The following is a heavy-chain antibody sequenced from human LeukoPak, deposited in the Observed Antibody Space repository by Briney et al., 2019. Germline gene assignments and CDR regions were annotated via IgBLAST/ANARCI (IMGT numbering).Heavy chain of an antibody. J-gene: IGHJ5*02. Sequence: RASVKVSCKASGGTFSSYAISWVRQAPGQGLKWMGGIIPIFGTANYAQKLQGRVTMTTDTSTSTAYMELRSLRSDDTAVYYCASNKYLGRGAWFDPWGQGTLVTVSS. CDR1: GGTFSSYA. D-gene: IGHD2-2*01. V-gene: IGHV1-69*05. CDR2: IIPIFGTA. CDR3: ASNKYLGRGAWFDP.